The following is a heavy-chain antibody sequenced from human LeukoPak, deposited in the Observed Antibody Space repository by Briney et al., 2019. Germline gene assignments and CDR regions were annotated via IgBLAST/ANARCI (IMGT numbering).Heavy chain of an antibody. CDR1: GGSISSSSYY. J-gene: IGHJ4*02. CDR2: IYHRGST. CDR3: ARETYTSSQRHY. Sequence: PSETLSLTCTVSGGSISSSSYYWGWIRQPPGKGLEWIGTIYHRGSTYYSPSLKSRVTISVDTSKNQFSLNLISVTAADTAVYFCARETYTSSQRHYWGQGTLVTVSS. D-gene: IGHD6-13*01. V-gene: IGHV4-39*07.